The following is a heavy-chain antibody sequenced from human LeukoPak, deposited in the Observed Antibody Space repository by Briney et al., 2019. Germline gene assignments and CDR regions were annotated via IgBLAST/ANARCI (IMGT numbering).Heavy chain of an antibody. Sequence: GASVKVSCKASGYTFTTYSIHWVRQAPGQRLEWMGWINAGNGNTKYSQKFQGRVTITRDTSASTAYMELSSLRSEDTAVYYCARDRMAGFDCWGQGTLVTVSS. CDR1: GYTFTTYS. V-gene: IGHV1-3*01. CDR2: INAGNGNT. CDR3: ARDRMAGFDC. D-gene: IGHD6-19*01. J-gene: IGHJ4*02.